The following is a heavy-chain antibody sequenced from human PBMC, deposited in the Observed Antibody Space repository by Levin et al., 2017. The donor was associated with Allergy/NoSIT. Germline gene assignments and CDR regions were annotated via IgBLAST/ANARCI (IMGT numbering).Heavy chain of an antibody. D-gene: IGHD1-26*01. CDR3: AVSPWEKLDY. CDR2: IDGTSTYK. V-gene: IGHV3-23*05. CDR1: GFTFSLQS. Sequence: GGSLRLSCAASGFTFSLQSMSWVRQAPGKAPEWLSAIDGTSTYKPYADSVKGRFTISRDNSRNTLYLQMNSLRAEDTAVFYCAVSPWEKLDYWGQGTLVTVSS. J-gene: IGHJ4*02.